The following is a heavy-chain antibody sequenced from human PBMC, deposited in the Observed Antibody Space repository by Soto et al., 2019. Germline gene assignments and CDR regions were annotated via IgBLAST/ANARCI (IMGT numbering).Heavy chain of an antibody. V-gene: IGHV1-2*02. J-gene: IGHJ4*02. CDR2: INPNSGGT. D-gene: IGHD5-12*01. Sequence: ASVKVSCKASGYTFTGYYMHWVRQAPGQGLEWMGWINPNSGGTNYAQKFQGRVTITADASTSTAYMELSSLRSEDTAVYYCARVGVEMATIVYYFDYWGQGTLVTVSS. CDR1: GYTFTGYY. CDR3: ARVGVEMATIVYYFDY.